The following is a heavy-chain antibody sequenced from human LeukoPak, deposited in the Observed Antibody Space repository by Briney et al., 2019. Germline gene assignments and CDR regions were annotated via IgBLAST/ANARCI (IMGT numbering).Heavy chain of an antibody. CDR2: IYTSGST. D-gene: IGHD2-2*02. Sequence: SETLSLTCTVSGGSISSYYWSWIRQPPGKGLEWIGYIYTSGSTNYNPSLKSRVTISVDTSKNQFSLKLSSVTAADTAVYYCARSPYCSGTSCYMGYYYMDVWGKGTTVTVSS. V-gene: IGHV4-4*09. CDR1: GGSISSYY. CDR3: ARSPYCSGTSCYMGYYYMDV. J-gene: IGHJ6*03.